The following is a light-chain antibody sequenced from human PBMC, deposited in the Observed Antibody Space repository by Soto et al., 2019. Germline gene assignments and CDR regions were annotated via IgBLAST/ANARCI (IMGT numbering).Light chain of an antibody. V-gene: IGKV3-20*01. Sequence: IVLTQSPGTLSLSPWERATLSCRASQSVSSRLAWYQQRPGRAPRLLISGASSRATGIPDRFSGSGSGTDFTLTISRLEPEDFAVYYCQQYNNWPRTFGQGTKVDIK. CDR3: QQYNNWPRT. CDR1: QSVSSR. CDR2: GAS. J-gene: IGKJ1*01.